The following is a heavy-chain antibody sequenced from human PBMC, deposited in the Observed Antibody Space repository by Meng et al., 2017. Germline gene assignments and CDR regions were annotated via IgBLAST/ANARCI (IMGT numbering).Heavy chain of an antibody. CDR2: FDPEDGET. Sequence: ASVKVSCKVSGYTLTELSMHWVRQAPGKGLEWMGGFDPEDGETIYAQKFQGRVTMTEDTSTDTAYMELSSLRSEDTAVYYCARAQYSSSSNDTFDIWGQGTMVTVSS. CDR1: GYTLTELS. D-gene: IGHD6-6*01. CDR3: ARAQYSSSSNDTFDI. V-gene: IGHV1-24*01. J-gene: IGHJ3*02.